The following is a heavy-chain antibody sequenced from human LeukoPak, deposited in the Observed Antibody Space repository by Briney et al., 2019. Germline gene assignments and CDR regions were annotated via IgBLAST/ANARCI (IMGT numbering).Heavy chain of an antibody. CDR3: ARDRLAGITGIFDY. CDR2: ISYDGSNK. V-gene: IGHV3-30-3*01. D-gene: IGHD1-20*01. CDR1: GFTFSSYA. J-gene: IGHJ4*02. Sequence: SGGSLRLSCAASGFTFSSYAMHWVRQAPGKGLEWVAVISYDGSNKYYADSVKGRFTISRDNSKNTLYLQMNSLRAEDTAVYYCARDRLAGITGIFDYWGQGTLVTVSS.